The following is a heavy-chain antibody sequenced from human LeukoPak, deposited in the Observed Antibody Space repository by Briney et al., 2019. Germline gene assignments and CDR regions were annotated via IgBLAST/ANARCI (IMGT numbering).Heavy chain of an antibody. CDR3: ARDSGTTGEVKFDP. CDR2: IYYSGST. D-gene: IGHD3-10*01. J-gene: IGHJ5*02. CDR1: TISSYW. V-gene: IGHV4-39*07. Sequence: TISSYWMIWVRQPPGKGLEWIGSIYYSGSTYYNPSLKSRVTISVDTSKNQFSLKLSSVTAADTAVYYCARDSGTTGEVKFDPWGQGILVTVSS.